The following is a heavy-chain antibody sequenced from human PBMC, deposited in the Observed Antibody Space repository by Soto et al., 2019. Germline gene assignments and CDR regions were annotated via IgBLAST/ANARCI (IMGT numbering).Heavy chain of an antibody. Sequence: QVQLVESGGGVVQPGTSLRLSCAASGFRFKSFVMHWVRQAPGKGLEWVAFTSYDGNNKDYGDFVKGRFIVSRDNSQNTLHLQMDFLRPEDTALYYCARWGTTGGFDLWGQGTLVSVSS. CDR1: GFRFKSFV. CDR2: TSYDGNNK. D-gene: IGHD3-16*01. J-gene: IGHJ4*02. V-gene: IGHV3-30*19. CDR3: ARWGTTGGFDL.